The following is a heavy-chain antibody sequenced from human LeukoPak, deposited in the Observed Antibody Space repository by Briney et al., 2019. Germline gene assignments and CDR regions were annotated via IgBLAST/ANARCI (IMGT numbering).Heavy chain of an antibody. CDR1: GGTFSSYA. CDR2: IIPILGIA. Sequence: GASVKVSCRASGGTFSSYAISWVRQAPGQGLEWMGRIIPILGIANYAQKFQGRVTITADKSTSTAYMELSSLRSEDTAVYYCARVAKYYYYYGMDVWGQGTTVTVSS. CDR3: ARVAKYYYYYGMDV. J-gene: IGHJ6*02. V-gene: IGHV1-69*04.